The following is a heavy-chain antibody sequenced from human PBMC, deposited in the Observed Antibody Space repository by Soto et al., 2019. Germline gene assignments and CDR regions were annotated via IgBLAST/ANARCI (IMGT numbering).Heavy chain of an antibody. J-gene: IGHJ6*02. CDR2: ISYDGSNK. CDR1: GFTFSSYG. CDR3: AKGVDFWSGSAAAYYGMDV. V-gene: IGHV3-30*18. Sequence: GGSLRLSCAASGFTFSSYGMHWVRQAPGKGLEWVAVISYDGSNKYYADSVKGRFTISRDNSKNTLYLQMNSLRAEDTAVYYGAKGVDFWSGSAAAYYGMDVWGQGTTVTVSS. D-gene: IGHD3-3*01.